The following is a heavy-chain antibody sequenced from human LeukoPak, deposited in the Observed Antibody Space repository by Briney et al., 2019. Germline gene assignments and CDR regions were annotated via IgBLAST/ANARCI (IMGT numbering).Heavy chain of an antibody. Sequence: EASVKVSCKASGGTFSSYAISWVRQAPGQGLEWMGWISAYNGNTNYAQKLQGRVTMTTDTSTSTAYMELRSLRSDDTAVYYCARDPGRLGMKDYWGQGTLVTVSS. V-gene: IGHV1-18*01. D-gene: IGHD7-27*01. CDR3: ARDPGRLGMKDY. CDR2: ISAYNGNT. J-gene: IGHJ4*02. CDR1: GGTFSSYA.